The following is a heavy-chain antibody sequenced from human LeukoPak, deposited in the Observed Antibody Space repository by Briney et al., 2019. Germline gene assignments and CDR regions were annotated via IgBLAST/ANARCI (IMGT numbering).Heavy chain of an antibody. CDR3: VRQGSDSSGYYTNFDY. J-gene: IGHJ4*02. D-gene: IGHD3-22*01. Sequence: GESLRISCKGSGYSFTTYWIVWVRQMPGKGLEYMGIINPGGSHIFYSPSFQGQVTISVDRSISTAYLQWNSLRASDTAMYYCVRQGSDSSGYYTNFDYWGQGTLVTVSS. CDR2: INPGGSHI. CDR1: GYSFTTYW. V-gene: IGHV5-51*01.